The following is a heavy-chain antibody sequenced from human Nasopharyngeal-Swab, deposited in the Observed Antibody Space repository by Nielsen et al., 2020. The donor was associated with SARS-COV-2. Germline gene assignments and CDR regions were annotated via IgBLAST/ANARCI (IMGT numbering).Heavy chain of an antibody. Sequence: WVRQAPGQRLEWIGWIVVGSGNTNYAQKFQERVTITRDMSTSTAYMELSSLRSEDTAVYYCANLSPRAMVTSPWGQGTLVTVSS. D-gene: IGHD5-18*01. CDR3: ANLSPRAMVTSP. J-gene: IGHJ5*02. V-gene: IGHV1-58*01. CDR2: IVVGSGNT.